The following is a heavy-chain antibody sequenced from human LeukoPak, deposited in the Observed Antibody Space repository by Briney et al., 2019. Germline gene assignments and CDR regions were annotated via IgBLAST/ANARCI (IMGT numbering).Heavy chain of an antibody. CDR1: GFTFSSYA. CDR2: ISYDGSNK. CDR3: EGYCSSTSCYSSSYNWFDP. J-gene: IGHJ5*02. D-gene: IGHD2-2*01. Sequence: GRSLRLSCAASGFTFSSYAMHWVRQAPGKGLEWVAVISYDGSNKNYADSVKGRFTISRDNSKNTLYLQMNSLRAEDTAVYYCEGYCSSTSCYSSSYNWFDPWGQGTLVTVSS. V-gene: IGHV3-30-3*01.